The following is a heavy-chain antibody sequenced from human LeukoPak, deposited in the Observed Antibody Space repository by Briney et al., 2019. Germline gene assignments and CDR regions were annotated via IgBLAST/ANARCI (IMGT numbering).Heavy chain of an antibody. Sequence: GRSLRLSGAASGFTFSSYGMHWVRQAPGKGLEWVAVIWYDGSNKYYADSVKGRFTISRDNSKNTLYLQMNSLRAEDTAVYYCARAEGPFHNWFDPWGQGTLVTVSS. D-gene: IGHD2/OR15-2a*01. CDR1: GFTFSSYG. CDR3: ARAEGPFHNWFDP. V-gene: IGHV3-33*01. J-gene: IGHJ5*02. CDR2: IWYDGSNK.